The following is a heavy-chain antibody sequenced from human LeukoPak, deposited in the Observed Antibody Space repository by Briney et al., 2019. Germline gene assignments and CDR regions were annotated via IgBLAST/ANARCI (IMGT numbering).Heavy chain of an antibody. D-gene: IGHD4-11*01. J-gene: IGHJ4*02. CDR2: ISYSGNA. Sequence: SETLSLTCTVSGASIVNNNYYWVWIPPPPGKALVWIGRISYSGNANYKPSLRRRLSISVDASKKQFSLKVRSVTGADLAVYYCARNLAQTGSTVTTDLWYFDHWGQGTLVPVS. V-gene: IGHV4-39*01. CDR1: GASIVNNNYY. CDR3: ARNLAQTGSTVTTDLWYFDH.